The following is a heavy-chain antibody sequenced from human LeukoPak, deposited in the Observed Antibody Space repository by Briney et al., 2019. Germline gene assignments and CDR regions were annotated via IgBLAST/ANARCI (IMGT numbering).Heavy chain of an antibody. CDR2: IYSGGST. CDR1: GFTVSSNY. V-gene: IGHV3-53*01. Sequence: GESLRLSCAASGFTVSSNYMSWVRQAPGKGLEWVSVIYSGGSTYYADSVKGRFTISRDNSKNTLYLQMNSLRAEDTAVYYCAREGAANAEYFQHWGQGTLVTVSS. J-gene: IGHJ1*01. CDR3: AREGAANAEYFQH. D-gene: IGHD6-13*01.